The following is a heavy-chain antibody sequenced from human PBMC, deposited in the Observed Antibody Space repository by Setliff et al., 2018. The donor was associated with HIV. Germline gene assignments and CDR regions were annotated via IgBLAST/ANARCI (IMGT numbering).Heavy chain of an antibody. CDR1: GYRFTNYW. D-gene: IGHD4-4*01. V-gene: IGHV5-51*01. CDR2: IYPGDSDT. J-gene: IGHJ6*03. Sequence: GESLKISCKGSGYRFTNYWIAWVRQMPGKGLEWMGIIYPGDSDTRYSPTFQGQVTISADKSMSTAYLQWNSLKASDTAVYYCARERGITVTTVVAYYYYYYMDVWGKGTTVTVSS. CDR3: ARERGITVTTVVAYYYYYYMDV.